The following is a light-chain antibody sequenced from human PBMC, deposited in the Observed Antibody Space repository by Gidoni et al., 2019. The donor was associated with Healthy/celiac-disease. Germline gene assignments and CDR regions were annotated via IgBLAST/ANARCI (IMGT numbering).Light chain of an antibody. J-gene: IGKJ2*01. Sequence: DLQMTQSPSTPSASLGDRVTITCRASQSISSRLAWYQQKPGKAPKLMIYKASSLESGVPSRFSGSGSGTEFTLTISSLQPDDFATYYCQQYNSYPYTFGQGTKLEIK. CDR2: KAS. CDR3: QQYNSYPYT. CDR1: QSISSR. V-gene: IGKV1-5*03.